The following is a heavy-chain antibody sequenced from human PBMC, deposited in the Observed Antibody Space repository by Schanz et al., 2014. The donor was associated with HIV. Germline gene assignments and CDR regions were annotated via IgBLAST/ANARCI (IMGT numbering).Heavy chain of an antibody. J-gene: IGHJ2*01. CDR3: AASMYNGSYGTHYYFDL. D-gene: IGHD1-26*01. CDR2: IIPFFGTA. Sequence: QVQLVQSGAEVKKPGSSVMVSCKTSGGTFTNYAISWVRQAPGQGLQWMGGIIPFFGTANYAQTLQGRLTITADESTGTAYMDLTSLRYEDTALYYCAASMYNGSYGTHYYFDLWGRGPLVTVSS. V-gene: IGHV1-69*01. CDR1: GGTFTNYA.